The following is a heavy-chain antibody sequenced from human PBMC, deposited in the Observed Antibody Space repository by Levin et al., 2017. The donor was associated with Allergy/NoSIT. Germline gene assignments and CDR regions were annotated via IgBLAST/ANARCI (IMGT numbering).Heavy chain of an antibody. Sequence: SETLSLTCSVSGGSMRSSSYFWGWIRQPPGKGLEWIGTIYYSGSTDSNPSLKSRVTISVDTSKNQFSLRLSSVTAAGTAVYYCARDNYYDTTGYPRQYFFDYWGQGTLVTVSS. D-gene: IGHD3-22*01. CDR3: ARDNYYDTTGYPRQYFFDY. CDR1: GGSMRSSSYF. V-gene: IGHV4-39*07. CDR2: IYYSGST. J-gene: IGHJ4*02.